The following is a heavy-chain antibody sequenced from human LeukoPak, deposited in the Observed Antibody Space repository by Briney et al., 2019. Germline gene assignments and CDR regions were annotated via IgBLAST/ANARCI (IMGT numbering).Heavy chain of an antibody. CDR1: GFTFSIYS. CDR2: ISSSSSYI. D-gene: IGHD1-26*01. Sequence: PGGSLRLSCAASGFTFSIYSMNWVRQAPGKGLEWVSSISSSSSYIYYADSVKGRFTISRDNAKNSLYLQMNSLRAEDTAVYYCARDLSKVGARHFDYWGQGTLVTVSS. CDR3: ARDLSKVGARHFDY. J-gene: IGHJ4*02. V-gene: IGHV3-21*01.